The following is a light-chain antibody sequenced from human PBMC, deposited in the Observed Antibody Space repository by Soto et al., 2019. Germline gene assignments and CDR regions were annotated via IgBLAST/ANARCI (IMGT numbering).Light chain of an antibody. V-gene: IGKV3-11*01. CDR2: DKS. CDR1: QCVSSY. CDR3: QQRSNWLLT. Sequence: EIVLTQSPATLSLSPGERATLSCRASQCVSSYLAWFQQKPGQAPRLLIYDKSNRATGIPARFSGSGSGTDFTLTISSLEPEDFAVYYCQQRSNWLLTFGGGTKVEIK. J-gene: IGKJ4*01.